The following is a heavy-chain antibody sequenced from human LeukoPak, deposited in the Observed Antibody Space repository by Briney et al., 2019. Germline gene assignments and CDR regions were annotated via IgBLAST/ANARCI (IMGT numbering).Heavy chain of an antibody. V-gene: IGHV4-39*01. CDR2: IYYSGNT. J-gene: IGHJ2*01. CDR1: GGSISSSSYY. CDR3: ARVEARYFDL. Sequence: PSETLSLTCTVSGGSISSSSYYWGWIRQPPGKGLECIGSIYYSGNTYYNPSLKSRVTISVDTSKNQFSLNLSSVTAADTAVYYCARVEARYFDLWGRGTLVTVSS.